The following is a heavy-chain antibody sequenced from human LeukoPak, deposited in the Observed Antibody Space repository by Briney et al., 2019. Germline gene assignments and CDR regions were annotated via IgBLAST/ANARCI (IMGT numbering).Heavy chain of an antibody. D-gene: IGHD2-8*02. Sequence: GGSLRLSCAVSGITASSKYMSWVRQAPGKGLEWVSVIYSGGSTYYADSVKGRFTISRDNSRNTLYLQMNRLRAEDTALYYCAASTGNRDFDDWGQGTLVIVSS. V-gene: IGHV3-66*02. CDR3: AASTGNRDFDD. CDR2: IYSGGST. CDR1: GITASSKY. J-gene: IGHJ4*02.